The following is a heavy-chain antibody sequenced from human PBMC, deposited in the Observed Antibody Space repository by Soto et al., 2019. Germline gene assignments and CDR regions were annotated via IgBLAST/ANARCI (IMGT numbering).Heavy chain of an antibody. CDR2: MKTNTGKT. V-gene: IGHV1-8*01. J-gene: IGHJ1*01. Sequence: ASVKVSFLASGCTFPNFYLHYVRQATGQGLEWMGWMKTNTGKTGYAQRFKGRVKMTRSTSVGTAYMEMSRLRSEETAVYYCARGQAAGTEYFQDWGQGTLVTVSS. D-gene: IGHD6-13*01. CDR1: GCTFPNFY. CDR3: ARGQAAGTEYFQD.